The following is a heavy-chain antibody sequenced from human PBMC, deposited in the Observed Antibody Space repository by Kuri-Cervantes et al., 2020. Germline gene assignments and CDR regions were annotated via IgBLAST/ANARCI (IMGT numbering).Heavy chain of an antibody. V-gene: IGHV3-74*01. Sequence: ESLKISCAASGFNYITYWIHWVRQDPGMGLVWVSRTKSDGDTIYADSVKGRFTVSRDNAKNSLYLQMNNLRAEDTAVYYCARDPNTGDGYWGQGTLVTVSS. CDR2: TKSDGDT. CDR3: ARDPNTGDGY. J-gene: IGHJ4*02. D-gene: IGHD3-10*01. CDR1: GFNYITYW.